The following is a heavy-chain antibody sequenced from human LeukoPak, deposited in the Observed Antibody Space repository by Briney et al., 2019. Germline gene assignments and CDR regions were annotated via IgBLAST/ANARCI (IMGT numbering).Heavy chain of an antibody. CDR2: INQDGSET. D-gene: IGHD2-21*02. J-gene: IGHJ5*02. CDR1: GFTFSTSW. CDR3: ARWAGRCGGDCQSEDP. V-gene: IGHV3-7*01. Sequence: PGRSLRLSCVGSGFTFSTSWMHWVRQAPGKGPEYVAYINQDGSETNYVDSVKGRFTISRDNTRNSLFLQMYSLRDEDTAIYYCARWAGRCGGDCQSEDPWGLGTLVIVSS.